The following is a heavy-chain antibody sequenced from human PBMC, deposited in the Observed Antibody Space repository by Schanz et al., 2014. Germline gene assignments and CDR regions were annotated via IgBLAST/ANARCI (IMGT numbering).Heavy chain of an antibody. J-gene: IGHJ4*02. CDR2: IYASGAT. Sequence: EVRLVESGGGLVQPGGSLRLSCEASGFDFNSYSMNWVRQVPGKGLEWLSTIYASGATYYADSVKRRFTISRDISKNTLHLQVTSLRAEDTAIYYCARDGNYYGSRNYYKTPYYFDYWGQGTLVTVSS. CDR3: ARDGNYYGSRNYYKTPYYFDY. V-gene: IGHV3-66*01. D-gene: IGHD3-10*01. CDR1: GFDFNSYS.